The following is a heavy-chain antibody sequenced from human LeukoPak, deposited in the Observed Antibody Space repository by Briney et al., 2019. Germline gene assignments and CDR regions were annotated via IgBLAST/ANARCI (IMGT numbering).Heavy chain of an antibody. CDR1: GFTFSSYW. V-gene: IGHV3-7*01. D-gene: IGHD3-10*01. CDR2: IKQDGSEK. CDR3: ATDYYVSGSYYRLFY. Sequence: GGSLRLSCAASGFTFSSYWMSWVRQAPGKGLEWVANIKQDGSEKYYVDSVKGRFTISRDNAKNTLYLQMNNLRAEDTAIYYCATDYYVSGSYYRLFYWGQGTLVTVSS. J-gene: IGHJ4*02.